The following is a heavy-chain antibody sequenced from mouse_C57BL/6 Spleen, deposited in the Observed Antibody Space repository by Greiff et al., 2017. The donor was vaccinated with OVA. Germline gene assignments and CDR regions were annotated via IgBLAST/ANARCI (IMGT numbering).Heavy chain of an antibody. CDR3: TTGYSFAY. Sequence: EVQLQQSGAELVRPGASVKLSCTASGYTITDDYMHWVKQRPEQGLEWIGWIDPENGDTEYASKFQGKATITADTSSNTAYLQLSSLTSEDTAVYYCTTGYSFAYWGQGTLVTVSA. V-gene: IGHV14-4*01. CDR2: IDPENGDT. J-gene: IGHJ3*01. D-gene: IGHD2-3*01. CDR1: GYTITDDY.